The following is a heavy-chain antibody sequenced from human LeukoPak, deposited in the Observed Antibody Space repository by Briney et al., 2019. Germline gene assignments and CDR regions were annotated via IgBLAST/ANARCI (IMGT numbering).Heavy chain of an antibody. D-gene: IGHD6-19*01. CDR1: GYTFTSYG. V-gene: IGHV1-18*01. CDR3: ERGLTHSSGWYTDYYYYGMDV. J-gene: IGHJ6*02. Sequence: ASVKVSCKASGYTFTSYGISWVRQAPGQGLEWMGWISAYNGNTNYAQKLQGRVTMTPDTSTSTAYMELRSLRSDDTAVYYCERGLTHSSGWYTDYYYYGMDVWGQGTTVTVSS. CDR2: ISAYNGNT.